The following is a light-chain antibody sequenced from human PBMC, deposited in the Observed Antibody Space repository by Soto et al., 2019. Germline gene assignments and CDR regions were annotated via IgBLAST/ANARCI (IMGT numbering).Light chain of an antibody. CDR2: DVS. Sequence: QSALTQPASVSGSPGQSITISCTGTSSDAGTYNYVSWYQQHPGEAPKLIIYDVSNRPSGVSIRFSGSKSGNTASLTISGLQAEDEADYYCSSYTSSKSWIFGGGTKLTVL. CDR3: SSYTSSKSWI. V-gene: IGLV2-14*01. J-gene: IGLJ3*02. CDR1: SSDAGTYNY.